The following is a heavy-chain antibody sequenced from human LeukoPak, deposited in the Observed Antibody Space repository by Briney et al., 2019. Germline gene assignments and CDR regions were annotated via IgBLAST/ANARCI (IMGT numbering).Heavy chain of an antibody. CDR3: ARAETYSSGWYDPFFDY. CDR1: GGSITSSSYY. J-gene: IGHJ4*02. CDR2: MYYSGRT. Sequence: SETLSLTCTVSGGSITSSSYYWGWIRQPPGKGLEWIGSMYYSGRTYYNPSLKSRVTISVDTSKNHFSLKLRSVTAADTAVYHCARAETYSSGWYDPFFDYWGQGTLVTVST. D-gene: IGHD6-19*01. V-gene: IGHV4-39*02.